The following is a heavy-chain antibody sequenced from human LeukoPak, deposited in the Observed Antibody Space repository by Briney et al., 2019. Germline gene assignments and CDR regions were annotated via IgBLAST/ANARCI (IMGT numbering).Heavy chain of an antibody. CDR2: ISYDGSNK. J-gene: IGHJ6*02. D-gene: IGHD2-15*01. V-gene: IGHV3-30*18. CDR3: AKDLRVVVVAATFYYYGMDV. Sequence: GGSLRLPCATSGFTFSSYGMHWVRQAPGKGLEWVAVISYDGSNKYYADSVKGRFTISRDNSKNTLYLQMNSLRAEDTAVYYCAKDLRVVVVAATFYYYGMDVWGQGTTVTVSS. CDR1: GFTFSSYG.